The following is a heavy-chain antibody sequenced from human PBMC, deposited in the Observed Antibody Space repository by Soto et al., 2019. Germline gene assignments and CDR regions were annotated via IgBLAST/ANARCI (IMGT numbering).Heavy chain of an antibody. CDR3: ARGGKAAAGGLDV. Sequence: PXGSLRLSCAAAGFTFSSYEMNWVRQAPGKGLEWLSYISSSDGTRYYADSVEGRFTISRDNAKNSLYLRMNSLRAEDTAVYHCARGGKAAAGGLDVWGQGTTVTVSS. CDR2: ISSSDGTR. D-gene: IGHD2-2*01. J-gene: IGHJ6*02. CDR1: GFTFSSYE. V-gene: IGHV3-48*03.